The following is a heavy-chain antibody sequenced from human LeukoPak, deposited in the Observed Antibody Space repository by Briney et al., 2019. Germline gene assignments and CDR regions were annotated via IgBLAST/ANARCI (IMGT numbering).Heavy chain of an antibody. CDR2: IYHSGST. J-gene: IGHJ4*02. CDR1: GYSISSGYY. Sequence: PSETLSLTCTVSGYSISSGYYWGWIRQPPGKGLEWIGSIYHSGSTYYNPSLKSRVTISVDTSKNQFSLKLSSVTAADTAVYYCARAAGYSGYDPSGYFDYWGQGTLVIVSS. V-gene: IGHV4-38-2*02. CDR3: ARAAGYSGYDPSGYFDY. D-gene: IGHD5-12*01.